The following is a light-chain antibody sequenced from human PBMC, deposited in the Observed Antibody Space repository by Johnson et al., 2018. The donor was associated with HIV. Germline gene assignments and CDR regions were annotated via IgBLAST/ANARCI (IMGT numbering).Light chain of an antibody. Sequence: QPVLTQPPSVSAAPGQKVTISCSGSSSNIGNNYVSWYQQLPGTAPKLLIYDNNKRPSGIPDRFSGSKSGTSATLGITGLQTGDEADYYCGTWDSILNVFGTGTQVTVL. CDR3: GTWDSILNV. CDR1: SSNIGNNY. CDR2: DNN. J-gene: IGLJ1*01. V-gene: IGLV1-51*01.